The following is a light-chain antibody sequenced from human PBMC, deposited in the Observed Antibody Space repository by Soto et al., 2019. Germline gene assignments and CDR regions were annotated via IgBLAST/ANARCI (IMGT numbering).Light chain of an antibody. V-gene: IGLV2-14*03. J-gene: IGLJ3*02. CDR2: DVS. CDR1: SSDIGSYNY. CDR3: SSYGASSTL. Sequence: QSALTQPASLSGSPGQSITISCTGTSSDIGSYNYDSWYQQHPGKAPKLMIFDVSYRPSGISDRFSGSKSGNTASLTISGLQPEDEADYYCSSYGASSTLFGGGTKVTV.